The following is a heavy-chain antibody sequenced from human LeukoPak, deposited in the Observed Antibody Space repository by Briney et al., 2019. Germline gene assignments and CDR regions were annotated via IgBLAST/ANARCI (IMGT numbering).Heavy chain of an antibody. D-gene: IGHD4-17*01. V-gene: IGHV1-8*01. CDR1: GYTFTSYD. CDR3: AIAAVTTRSIDLLQH. CDR2: MNPNSGNT. Sequence: GASVKVSCKASGYTFTSYDINWVRQATGQGLEWMGWMNPNSGNTGYAQKFQGRVTMTRNTSISTAYMELSSLRSEDTAVYYCAIAAVTTRSIDLLQHWGQGTLVTVSS. J-gene: IGHJ1*01.